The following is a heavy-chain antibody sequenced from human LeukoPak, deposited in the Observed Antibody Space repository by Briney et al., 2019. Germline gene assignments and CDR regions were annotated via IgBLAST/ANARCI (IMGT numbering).Heavy chain of an antibody. CDR2: IYYNGNT. CDR3: ARAKQQLVFDAFDI. D-gene: IGHD6-13*01. CDR1: GGSISSHY. V-gene: IGHV4-59*11. Sequence: SESLSLTCTVSGGSISSHYWNWIRQAPGKGLEWIRNIYYNGNTNYNSSLKSRVTISVDGSQNQFSLSLRSVTAADTAVYYCARAKQQLVFDAFDIWGQGTMATVSS. J-gene: IGHJ3*02.